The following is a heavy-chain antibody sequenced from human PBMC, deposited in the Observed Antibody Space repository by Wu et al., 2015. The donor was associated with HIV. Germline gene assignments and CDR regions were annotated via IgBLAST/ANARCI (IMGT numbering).Heavy chain of an antibody. CDR2: IIPIFGTA. D-gene: IGHD1-26*01. CDR1: GGTFSSYA. CDR3: AWEEWELLGAHYFDY. V-gene: IGHV1-69*13. Sequence: QVQLVQSGAEVKKPGSSVKVSCKASGGTFSSYAISWVRQAPGQGLEWMGRIIPIFGTANYAQKFHGRVTITADESTSTAYMELSSLRSEDTAVYYCAWEEWELLGAHYFDYWGQGTLVTVSS. J-gene: IGHJ4*02.